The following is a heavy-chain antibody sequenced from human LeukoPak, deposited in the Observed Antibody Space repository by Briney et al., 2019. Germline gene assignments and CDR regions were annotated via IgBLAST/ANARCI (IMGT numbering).Heavy chain of an antibody. CDR1: GYSFTSYW. CDR2: IYPGDSDT. J-gene: IGHJ6*04. CDR3: ARHQVVVAAPDV. V-gene: IGHV5-51*01. D-gene: IGHD2-15*01. Sequence: NRGESLKISCKGSGYSFTSYWIGWVRQLPGKALEWMGIIYPGDSDTRYSPSFQGQVTISADKSISTAYLQWSSLKASDTAMYYCARHQVVVAAPDVWGKGTTVTVSS.